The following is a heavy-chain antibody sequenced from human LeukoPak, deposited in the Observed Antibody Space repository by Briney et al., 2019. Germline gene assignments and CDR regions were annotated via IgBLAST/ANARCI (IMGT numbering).Heavy chain of an antibody. CDR3: ATHPSIVEYGSGSYSY. J-gene: IGHJ4*02. Sequence: ASVKVSCKVSGYTLTELSMHWVRQAPGKGLEWMGGFDPEDGETIYAQKFQGRVTMTEDTSTDTAYMELSSLRSEDTAVYYCATHPSIVEYGSGSYSYWGQGTLVTVSS. V-gene: IGHV1-24*01. CDR1: GYTLTELS. CDR2: FDPEDGET. D-gene: IGHD3-10*01.